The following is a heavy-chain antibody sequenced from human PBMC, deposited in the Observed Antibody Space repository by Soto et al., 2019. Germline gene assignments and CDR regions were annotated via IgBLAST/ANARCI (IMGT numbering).Heavy chain of an antibody. D-gene: IGHD1-26*01. CDR1: GYTFTSYG. Sequence: QVQLVQSGAEVKKPGASVKVSCKASGYTFTSYGISWVRQAPGQGLEWMGWISAYNGNTNYAQKLQGRVTMTTDTSTSPADREGRRLRSDDTAVYYCARSSGTSYIWFDPWGQGTLVTVSS. V-gene: IGHV1-18*01. J-gene: IGHJ5*02. CDR2: ISAYNGNT. CDR3: ARSSGTSYIWFDP.